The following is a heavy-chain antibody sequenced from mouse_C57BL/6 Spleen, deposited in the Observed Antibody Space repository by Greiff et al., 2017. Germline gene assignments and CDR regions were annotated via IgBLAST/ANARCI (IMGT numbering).Heavy chain of an antibody. Sequence: QVQLKESGPELVKPGASVKFSCKASGYTFTSYDINWVKQRPGQGLEWIGWICPRDGSTKYNAKVKGKATLTVDTSSNTAYLQIHSLTSEAAAVYFSAISCCYGSSSFDYWGQGTTLTVSS. D-gene: IGHD1-1*01. V-gene: IGHV1-85*01. CDR2: ICPRDGST. CDR1: GYTFTSYD. CDR3: AISCCYGSSSFDY. J-gene: IGHJ2*01.